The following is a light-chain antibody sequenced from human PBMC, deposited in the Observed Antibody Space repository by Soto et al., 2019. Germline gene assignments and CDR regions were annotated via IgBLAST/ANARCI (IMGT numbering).Light chain of an antibody. CDR3: QLYGGAFT. Sequence: DIVLTQSPGTLSLSPGEEATLSCRASQSVDSNYLAWYQQKPGQTPRLIIYGASGRADGIPHRFSGSGFGTDFTLTISKVEPEDFAVSFCQLYGGAFTFGPGTKVD. V-gene: IGKV3-20*01. J-gene: IGKJ3*01. CDR2: GAS. CDR1: QSVDSNY.